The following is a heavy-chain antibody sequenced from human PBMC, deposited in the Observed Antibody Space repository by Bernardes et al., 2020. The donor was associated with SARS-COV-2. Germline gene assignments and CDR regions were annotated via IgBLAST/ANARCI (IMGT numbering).Heavy chain of an antibody. CDR3: AREGNLWFGELNYGMDV. J-gene: IGHJ6*02. CDR1: GFTFSSYW. Sequence: VWSLRLSCAASGFTFSSYWMSWVRQAPGKGLEWVANIKQDGSEKYYVDSVKGRFTISRDNAKNSLYLQMNSLRAEDTAVYYCAREGNLWFGELNYGMDVWVQGTTVTVSS. V-gene: IGHV3-7*01. CDR2: IKQDGSEK. D-gene: IGHD3-10*01.